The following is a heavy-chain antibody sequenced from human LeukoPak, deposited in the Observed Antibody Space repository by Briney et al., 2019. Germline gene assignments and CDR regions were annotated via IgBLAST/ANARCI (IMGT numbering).Heavy chain of an antibody. CDR2: ISYDGNNK. D-gene: IGHD6-13*01. V-gene: IGHV3-30*18. CDR1: GFTFSTSI. Sequence: PGRSLRLSCAASGFTFSTSIMHWVRQAPGKGLVWVAVISYDGNNKYYADSVKGRFTISRDNSKSTLYVQMNSLRAEDTAVYYCAKEVTAAGGNFEYWGQGTLVTVSS. CDR3: AKEVTAAGGNFEY. J-gene: IGHJ4*02.